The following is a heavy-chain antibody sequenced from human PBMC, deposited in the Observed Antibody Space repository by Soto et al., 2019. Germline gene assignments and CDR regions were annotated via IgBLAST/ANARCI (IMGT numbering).Heavy chain of an antibody. J-gene: IGHJ4*02. CDR2: MNPNSGNT. D-gene: IGHD6-19*01. CDR3: ARGRSASGWPYFDY. CDR1: GYTFTSYD. V-gene: IGHV1-8*01. Sequence: QVQLVQSGAEVKKPGASVKVSCKASGYTFTSYDINWVRQATGQGLEWMGWMNPNSGNTGYAQKFQGRVTMTRNTSTSTAYRELSSLRSEDTAVYYCARGRSASGWPYFDYWGQGTLVTVSS.